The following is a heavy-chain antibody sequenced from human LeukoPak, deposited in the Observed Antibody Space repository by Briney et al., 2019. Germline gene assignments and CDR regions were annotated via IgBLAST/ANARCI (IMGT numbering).Heavy chain of an antibody. V-gene: IGHV4-34*01. CDR1: GGSFIGFH. Sequence: SETLSLTCAVYGGSFIGFHWNWIRQPPGKGLEWIGDINHSGSTNYNPSLKSRVTISADRSKNQFSLKLSSVAAADTAMYYCARVSITMVRGVIDAFDMWGQGTMVIVSS. CDR3: ARVSITMVRGVIDAFDM. D-gene: IGHD3-10*01. CDR2: INHSGST. J-gene: IGHJ3*02.